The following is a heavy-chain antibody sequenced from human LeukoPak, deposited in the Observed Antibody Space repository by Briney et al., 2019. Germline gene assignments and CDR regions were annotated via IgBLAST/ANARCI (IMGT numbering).Heavy chain of an antibody. D-gene: IGHD6-13*01. CDR3: AKDPGTATRGFHMDV. CDR1: GFTFSNYD. Sequence: GGSLRLSCAASGFTFSNYDMHWVRQSPGKGLEWLSLIWSDGKIEQYAASVEGRITISRDNSKNTVYLQMSSLRGEDTAVYYCAKDPGTATRGFHMDVWGKGTRVTVSS. V-gene: IGHV3-33*06. J-gene: IGHJ6*03. CDR2: IWSDGKIE.